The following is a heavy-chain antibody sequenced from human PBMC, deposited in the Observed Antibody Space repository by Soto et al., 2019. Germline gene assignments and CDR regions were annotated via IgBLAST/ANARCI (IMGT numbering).Heavy chain of an antibody. CDR1: GFTFTRYS. CDR3: ARESEDLTSNFDY. J-gene: IGHJ4*02. Sequence: LILSCAASGFTFTRYSMNWVRQAPGKGLEWVSSISSTTNYIYYGDSMKGRFTISRDNAKNPLYLEMNSLRAEDTAVYYCARESEDLTSNFDYWGQGTLVTVSS. CDR2: ISSTTNYI. V-gene: IGHV3-21*06.